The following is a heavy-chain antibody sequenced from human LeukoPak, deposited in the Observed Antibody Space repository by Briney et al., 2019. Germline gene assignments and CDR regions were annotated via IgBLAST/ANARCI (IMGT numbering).Heavy chain of an antibody. V-gene: IGHV1-2*02. Sequence: ASVKVSCKASGYTFTAYYMHWVRQAPGQGLEWMGWINPNTGGTNYAQKFQGRVTITADESTSTAYMELSSLRSEDTAVYYCARDRAGAFDIWGQGTMVTVSS. CDR1: GYTFTAYY. CDR3: ARDRAGAFDI. J-gene: IGHJ3*02. CDR2: INPNTGGT.